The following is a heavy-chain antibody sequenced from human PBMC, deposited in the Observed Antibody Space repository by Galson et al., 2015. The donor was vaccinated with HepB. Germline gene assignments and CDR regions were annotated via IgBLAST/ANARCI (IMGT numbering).Heavy chain of an antibody. CDR1: GYTFTSYG. V-gene: IGHV1-18*04. Sequence: SVKVSCKASGYTFTSYGISWVRQAPGQGLEWMGWISAYDGDTNYAQKLQGRVTMTTDTSTTTAYMELRRLRSDDTAVYYCARDPGIVGATRYYYYYSGMDVWGQGTTVTVSS. D-gene: IGHD1-26*01. J-gene: IGHJ6*02. CDR3: ARDPGIVGATRYYYYYSGMDV. CDR2: ISAYDGDT.